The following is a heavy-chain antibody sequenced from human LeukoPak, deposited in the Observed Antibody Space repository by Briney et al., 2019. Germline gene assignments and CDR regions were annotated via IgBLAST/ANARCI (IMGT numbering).Heavy chain of an antibody. Sequence: GGSLRLSCAASGFTFSNAWMSWVRQAPGKGLEWVSAISGSGGSTYYADSVKGRFTISRDNSKNTLYLQMNSLRAEDTAVYYCAKGEWLFDYWGQGTLVTVSS. CDR3: AKGEWLFDY. V-gene: IGHV3-23*01. CDR1: GFTFSNAW. J-gene: IGHJ4*02. D-gene: IGHD3-3*01. CDR2: ISGSGGST.